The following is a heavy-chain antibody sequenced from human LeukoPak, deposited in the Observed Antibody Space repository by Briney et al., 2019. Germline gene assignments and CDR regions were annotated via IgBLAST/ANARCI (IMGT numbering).Heavy chain of an antibody. CDR2: ISSSGSSI. CDR1: EFTFSSYE. J-gene: IGHJ4*02. V-gene: IGHV3-48*03. D-gene: IGHD2-21*02. Sequence: GGSLRLSCAASEFTFSSYEMNWVRQGPGKGLEWVSYISSSGSSIYYADSLKGRFTVSRDNAKNSLHLQINSLRADDTAVYYCAREKWDCGGDCLDYWGQGTLVTVSS. CDR3: AREKWDCGGDCLDY.